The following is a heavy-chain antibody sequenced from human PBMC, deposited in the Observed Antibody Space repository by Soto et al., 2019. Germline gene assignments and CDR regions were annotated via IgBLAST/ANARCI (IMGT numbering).Heavy chain of an antibody. V-gene: IGHV3-48*02. J-gene: IGHJ4*02. CDR2: ISSSSSTI. CDR1: GFTFSSYS. Sequence: EVQLVESGGGLVQPGGSLRLSCAASGFTFSSYSMNWVRQAPGKGLEWVSYISSSSSTIYYADSVKGRFTISRDNAKNSLYLQMNSLRDEDTAVYYCARDHDYVWGSYRFPPAVYWGQGTLVTVSS. CDR3: ARDHDYVWGSYRFPPAVY. D-gene: IGHD3-16*02.